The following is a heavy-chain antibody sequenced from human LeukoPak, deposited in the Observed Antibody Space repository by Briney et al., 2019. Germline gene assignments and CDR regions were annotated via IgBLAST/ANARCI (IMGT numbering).Heavy chain of an antibody. J-gene: IGHJ4*02. D-gene: IGHD7-27*01. CDR3: ARDLAWGAFDY. CDR2: ISYDGRNK. Sequence: SGGSLRLSCAASGFTFSDYDMHWVRRAPGKGLEWVARISYDGRNKDYADSVKDRFTISRDDSKNTLSLQMNSLRVEDTAVYYCARDLAWGAFDYWGQGTLVTVSS. CDR1: GFTFSDYD. V-gene: IGHV3-30*03.